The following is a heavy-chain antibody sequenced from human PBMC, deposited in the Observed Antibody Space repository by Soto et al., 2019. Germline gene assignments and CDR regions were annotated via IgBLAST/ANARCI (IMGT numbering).Heavy chain of an antibody. CDR1: GYTFTNYY. Sequence: ASVKVSCKVSGYTFTNYYIHWVRQAPGQGLEWMGIINPSGGSTSYAQKFQGRVTITADESTSTAYMELSSLRSEDTAVYYCARRRIYYDSSGYYPFDYWGQGTLVTVSS. D-gene: IGHD3-22*01. V-gene: IGHV1-46*01. J-gene: IGHJ4*02. CDR2: INPSGGST. CDR3: ARRRIYYDSSGYYPFDY.